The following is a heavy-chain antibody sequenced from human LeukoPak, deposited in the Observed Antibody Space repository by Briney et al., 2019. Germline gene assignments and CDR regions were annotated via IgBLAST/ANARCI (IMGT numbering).Heavy chain of an antibody. CDR1: GDSSISNNHY. CDR2: SYYSGST. V-gene: IGHV4-61*01. CDR3: ARDVYKYDSSGSRAFDI. D-gene: IGHD3-22*01. Sequence: SSETLSLTCNVSGDSSISNNHYWGWIRQPPGKGLEWIGYSYYSGSTNYNPSLKSRVTISVDTSKNQFSLKLSSVTAADTAVYYCARDVYKYDSSGSRAFDIWGQGTMVTVSS. J-gene: IGHJ3*02.